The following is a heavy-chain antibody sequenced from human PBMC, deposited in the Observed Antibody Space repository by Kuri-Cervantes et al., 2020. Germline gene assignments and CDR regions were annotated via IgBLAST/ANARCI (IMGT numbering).Heavy chain of an antibody. CDR2: ISYDGSNK. CDR3: ASSFRAPTPNDY. CDR1: GFIYDDYA. V-gene: IGHV3-30-3*01. D-gene: IGHD3-16*01. Sequence: GESLKISCTASGFIYDDYAMHWVRQAPGKGLEWVAVISYDGSNKYYADSVKGRFTISRDNSKNTLYLQMNSLRAEDTAVYYCASSFRAPTPNDYWGQGTLVTVSS. J-gene: IGHJ4*02.